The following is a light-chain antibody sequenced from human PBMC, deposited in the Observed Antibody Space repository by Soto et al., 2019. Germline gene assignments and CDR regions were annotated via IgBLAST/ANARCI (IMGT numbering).Light chain of an antibody. CDR3: SSHAPGSTWV. CDR1: SSDVGAYNY. V-gene: IGLV2-14*01. Sequence: QSALTQPASVSGSPGQSITISCTGTSSDVGAYNYVSWYQHHPGKVPKLMIYEVSNRPSGVSNRFSGSKSGNTASLTISGLQGEDEGDYYCSSHAPGSTWVFGGGTKLTVL. CDR2: EVS. J-gene: IGLJ3*02.